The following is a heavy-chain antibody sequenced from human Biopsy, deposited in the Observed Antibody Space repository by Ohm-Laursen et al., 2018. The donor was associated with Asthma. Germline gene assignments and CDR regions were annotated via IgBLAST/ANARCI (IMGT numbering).Heavy chain of an antibody. J-gene: IGHJ5*02. CDR3: AKVGHGYGDYVGYLDP. V-gene: IGHV3-23*01. D-gene: IGHD4-17*01. Sequence: GSLRLSCAASGFTFSSSAMSWVRQAPGKGLERVSAITGSGGTTYYADSVRGRFTISRDNSKSTLFLQVDSLSAEDTAVYYCAKVGHGYGDYVGYLDPWGQGTLVTVSS. CDR1: GFTFSSSA. CDR2: ITGSGGTT.